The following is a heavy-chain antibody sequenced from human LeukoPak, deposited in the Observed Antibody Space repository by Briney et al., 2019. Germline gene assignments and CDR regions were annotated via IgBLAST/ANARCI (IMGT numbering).Heavy chain of an antibody. J-gene: IGHJ4*02. CDR1: GYTFTGYY. CDR3: AIPDCSGGSCYSFLPE. D-gene: IGHD2-15*01. CDR2: INPNSGGT. Sequence: ASVKVSCKASGYTFTGYYMHWVRQAPGQGLEWMGWINPNSGGTNYAQKFQGRVTMTRDTFISTAYMELSRLRSDDTAVYYCAIPDCSGGSCYSFLPEWGQGTLVTVSS. V-gene: IGHV1-2*02.